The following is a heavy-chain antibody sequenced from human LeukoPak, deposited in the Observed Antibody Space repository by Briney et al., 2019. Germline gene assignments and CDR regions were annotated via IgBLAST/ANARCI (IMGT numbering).Heavy chain of an antibody. V-gene: IGHV3-33*01. CDR2: IWYDGSNK. D-gene: IGHD3-22*01. CDR3: ARDRYSRVGDYYDSSGYDRGYYGMDV. Sequence: PGGSLRLSCAASGFTSSSYGMHWVRQAPGKGLEWVAVIWYDGSNKYYADSVKGRFTISRDNSKNTLYLQMNSLRAEDTAVYYCARDRYSRVGDYYDSSGYDRGYYGMDVWGQGTTVTVSS. J-gene: IGHJ6*02. CDR1: GFTSSSYG.